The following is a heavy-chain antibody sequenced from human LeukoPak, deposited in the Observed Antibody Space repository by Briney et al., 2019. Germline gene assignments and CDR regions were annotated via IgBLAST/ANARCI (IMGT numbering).Heavy chain of an antibody. D-gene: IGHD3-10*01. CDR3: AGSGMSGVNFDL. CDR2: IHHRGGT. V-gene: IGHV4-4*02. J-gene: IGHJ4*02. CDR1: GGSISSDNW. Sequence: PSETLSLTCAVSGGSISSDNWWSWVRQPPGKRLEWIGEIHHRGGTNYNPSLQSRVTISVNKSNNHFSLRLTSVTAADTAVYSCAGSGMSGVNFDLWGQGILVTVSS.